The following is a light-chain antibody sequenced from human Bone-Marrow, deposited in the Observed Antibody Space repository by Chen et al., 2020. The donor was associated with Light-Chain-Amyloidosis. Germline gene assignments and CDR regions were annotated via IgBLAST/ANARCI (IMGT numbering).Light chain of an antibody. V-gene: IGLV3-21*02. Sequence: SYVLTQPSSVSVAPGQTATIACGGNNIGATSVHWYQQTPGQVPLLVVDDDSDRPSGIPGRWSGSNSGNTATLTISRVEAGDEADYYCQVWDRSSDRPVFGGGTKLTVL. CDR1: NIGATS. CDR3: QVWDRSSDRPV. CDR2: DDS. J-gene: IGLJ3*02.